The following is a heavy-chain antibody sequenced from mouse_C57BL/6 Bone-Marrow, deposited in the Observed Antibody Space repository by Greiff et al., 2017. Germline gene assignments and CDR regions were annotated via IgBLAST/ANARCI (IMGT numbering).Heavy chain of an antibody. J-gene: IGHJ4*01. D-gene: IGHD1-1*01. CDR3: VYGNAMDY. Sequence: VQLQQSGAELVRPGASVKLSCTASGFNIKDDYMHWVKQRPEQGLEWLGWIDPENGDTEYASKFQGKATITADTSSNTAYLHLSSLTSEDTAVYYWVYGNAMDYWGQGTSVTVSS. V-gene: IGHV14-4*01. CDR2: IDPENGDT. CDR1: GFNIKDDY.